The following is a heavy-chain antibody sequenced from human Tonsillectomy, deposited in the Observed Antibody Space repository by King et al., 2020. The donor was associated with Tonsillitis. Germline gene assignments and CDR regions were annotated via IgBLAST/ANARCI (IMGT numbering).Heavy chain of an antibody. J-gene: IGHJ4*02. V-gene: IGHV1-2*02. Sequence: VQLVQSGAEVKKPGASGRVSCKASGYTFTAYYIHWVRQAPGQGLEWMGWINPKSGGTTYTQKFQGRVTMTRDTSISTAYMELSRLRSDDTAVYYCATRGSGWYWVYWGQGTLVTVSS. D-gene: IGHD6-19*01. CDR3: ATRGSGWYWVY. CDR1: GYTFTAYY. CDR2: INPKSGGT.